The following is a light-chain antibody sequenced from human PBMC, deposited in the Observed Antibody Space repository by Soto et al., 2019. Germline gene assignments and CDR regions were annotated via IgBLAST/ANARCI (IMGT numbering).Light chain of an antibody. J-gene: IGLJ1*01. CDR1: SSDVGSYNL. V-gene: IGLV2-23*02. CDR2: EVS. Sequence: QSVLTQPASVSGSPGQSITISCTGTSSDVGSYNLVSWYQQHPGKAPKLMSYEVSKRPSGVSNRFSGSKSGNTASLTISGLQADDEADYYCCSYAGSSTYVFGTGTKVPVL. CDR3: CSYAGSSTYV.